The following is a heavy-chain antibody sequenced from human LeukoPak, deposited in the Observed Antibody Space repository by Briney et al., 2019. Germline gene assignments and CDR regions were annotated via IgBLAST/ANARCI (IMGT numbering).Heavy chain of an antibody. CDR3: ARLGYCSSTSCRPPDY. CDR1: GGSFSGYY. J-gene: IGHJ4*02. Sequence: SETLSLTCAVYGGSFSGYYWSWIRQPPGKGLEWIGEINHSGSTNYNPPLKSRVTISVDTSKNQFSLKLSSVTAADTAVYYCARLGYCSSTSCRPPDYWGQGTLVTVSS. D-gene: IGHD2-2*01. V-gene: IGHV4-34*01. CDR2: INHSGST.